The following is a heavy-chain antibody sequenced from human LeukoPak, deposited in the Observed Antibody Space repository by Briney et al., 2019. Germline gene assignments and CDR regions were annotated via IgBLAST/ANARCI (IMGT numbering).Heavy chain of an antibody. CDR3: ARDGGYTAPFDY. CDR1: GGPISSYC. V-gene: IGHV4-59*01. J-gene: IGHJ4*02. Sequence: SETLSLTCTVSGGPISSYCWSWIRQPPGKGLEWIGYIYYSGSTNYNPSLKSRLTISVDTSKNQFSLKLSSVTAADTAVYYCARDGGYTAPFDYWGQGTLVTVSS. D-gene: IGHD3-16*02. CDR2: IYYSGST.